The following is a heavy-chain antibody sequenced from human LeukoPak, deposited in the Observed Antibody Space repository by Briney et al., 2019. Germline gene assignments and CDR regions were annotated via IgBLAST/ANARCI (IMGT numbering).Heavy chain of an antibody. CDR3: AHSSSWYALFDY. V-gene: IGHV3-23*01. Sequence: PGGSLRLSCAASGFTFSSYDMSWVRQAPGKGLEWVSAISGSGGSTYYADSVKGRFTISRDNSKNTLYLQMNSLRAEDTAVYYCAHSSSWYALFDYWGQGTLVTVSS. CDR1: GFTFSSYD. CDR2: ISGSGGST. J-gene: IGHJ4*02. D-gene: IGHD6-13*01.